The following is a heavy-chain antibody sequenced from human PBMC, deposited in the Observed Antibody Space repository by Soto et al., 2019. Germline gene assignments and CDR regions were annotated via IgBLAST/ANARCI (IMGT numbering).Heavy chain of an antibody. Sequence: SETLSRTCAVYGGSFSGYYWSWIRQPPGKGLEWIGEINHSGSTNYNPSLKSRVTISVDTSKNQFSLKLSSVTAADTAVYYCARGRATRHYYYYYYMDVWGKGTTVTVSS. CDR2: INHSGST. CDR1: GGSFSGYY. V-gene: IGHV4-34*01. J-gene: IGHJ6*03. CDR3: ARGRATRHYYYYYYMDV.